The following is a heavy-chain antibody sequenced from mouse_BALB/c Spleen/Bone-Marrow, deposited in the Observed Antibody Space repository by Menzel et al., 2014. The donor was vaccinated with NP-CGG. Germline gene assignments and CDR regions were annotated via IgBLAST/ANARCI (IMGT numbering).Heavy chain of an antibody. V-gene: IGHV3-5*02. D-gene: IGHD4-1*01. CDR3: AREGGGLGHFDY. Sequence: ESGPGLVKPSQTVSLTCTVTGISVTTGNYRWSWIRQFPGNKLEWIGYIYYSGTITYNPSLTSRTTITRDTSKNQFFLEMNSLTAEDTATYYCAREGGGLGHFDYWGQGTTLTVSS. CDR1: GISVTTGNYR. CDR2: IYYSGTI. J-gene: IGHJ2*01.